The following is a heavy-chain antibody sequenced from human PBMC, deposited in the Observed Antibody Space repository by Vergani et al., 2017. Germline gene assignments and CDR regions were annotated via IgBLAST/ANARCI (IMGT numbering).Heavy chain of an antibody. V-gene: IGHV4-59*01. CDR1: GGSISSYY. CDR2: IYYSGST. J-gene: IGHJ6*02. D-gene: IGHD4-17*01. CDR3: ARWSNGDSHYYSYGLDV. Sequence: QVQLQESGPGLVKPSETLSLTCTVSGGSISSYYWSWIRQPPGKGLEWIGYIYYSGSTNYNPSLKSRVTLSVDTSKNQFSLKLSSVTAADTAVYYCARWSNGDSHYYSYGLDVWGQGTTVTVSS.